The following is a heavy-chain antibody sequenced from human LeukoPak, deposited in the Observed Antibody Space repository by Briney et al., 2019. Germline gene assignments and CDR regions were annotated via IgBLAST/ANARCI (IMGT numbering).Heavy chain of an antibody. V-gene: IGHV1-8*01. D-gene: IGHD2-15*01. Sequence: ASVKVSCKASGYTFTSYDINWVRQATGQGLEWMGWMNPNSDNTGYAQKFQARVTMTRNTSISTAYMELSNLRSEDTAVYYCARALRVGRYSADYWGQGTLVTVSS. CDR2: MNPNSDNT. J-gene: IGHJ4*02. CDR3: ARALRVGRYSADY. CDR1: GYTFTSYD.